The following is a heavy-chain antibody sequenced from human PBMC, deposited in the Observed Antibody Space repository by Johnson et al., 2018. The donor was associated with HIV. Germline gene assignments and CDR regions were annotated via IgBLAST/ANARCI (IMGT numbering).Heavy chain of an antibody. D-gene: IGHD6-13*01. Sequence: VQLVESGGGVVQPGGSLRLSCAASGFTFDDYDMHWVRQAPGKGLEWVAGIRWTSGSMGYADAVKGRLATSSDNAKHSLNLQMNSLRAEDTAVSYCAREQGQQLVPDAFDIWVQGTMVTVSS. J-gene: IGHJ3*02. V-gene: IGHV3-9*01. CDR2: IRWTSGSM. CDR3: AREQGQQLVPDAFDI. CDR1: GFTFDDYD.